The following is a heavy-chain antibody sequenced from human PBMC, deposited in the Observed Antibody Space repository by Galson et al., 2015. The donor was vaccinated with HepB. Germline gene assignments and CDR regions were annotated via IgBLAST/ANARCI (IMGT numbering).Heavy chain of an antibody. Sequence: SLRLSCAASGFTFSSYAIMWVRQAPGKGLEWVSGMSVNGHNTFYANSVKGRFTIPGGISKNTVYLQMNSLRVEDAAVYYCATRSGASGWYSYFQHWGQGTLVTVSS. CDR3: ATRSGASGWYSYFQH. CDR2: MSVNGHNT. CDR1: GFTFSSYA. D-gene: IGHD6-19*01. J-gene: IGHJ1*01. V-gene: IGHV3-23*01.